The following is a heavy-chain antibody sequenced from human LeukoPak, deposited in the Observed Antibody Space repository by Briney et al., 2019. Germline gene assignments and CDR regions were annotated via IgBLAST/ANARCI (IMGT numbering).Heavy chain of an antibody. CDR3: AKDRALYGDYVAYFDP. Sequence: VGSLRLSCAAFGFTFSNYAMHWVRQTPGKGLEWVAVISYDGINKYYADSVKGRFTISRDNSKNTLYLQMNTLKTEDTAVYFCAKDRALYGDYVAYFDPWGQGTLVTVSS. CDR2: ISYDGINK. CDR1: GFTFSNYA. D-gene: IGHD4-17*01. V-gene: IGHV3-30*18. J-gene: IGHJ5*02.